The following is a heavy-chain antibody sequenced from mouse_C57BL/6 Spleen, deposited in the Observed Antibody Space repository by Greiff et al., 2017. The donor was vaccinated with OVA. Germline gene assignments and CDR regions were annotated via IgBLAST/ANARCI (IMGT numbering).Heavy chain of an antibody. J-gene: IGHJ1*03. Sequence: VQLQQPGAELVRPGTSVKLSCKASGYTFTSYWMHWVKQRPGQGLEWIGVIDPSDSYTNYNQKFKGKATLTVDTSSSTAYMQLSSLTSEDSAVYYCARRNYGSSYPWYFDVWGTGTTVTVSS. CDR2: IDPSDSYT. CDR3: ARRNYGSSYPWYFDV. D-gene: IGHD1-1*01. CDR1: GYTFTSYW. V-gene: IGHV1-59*01.